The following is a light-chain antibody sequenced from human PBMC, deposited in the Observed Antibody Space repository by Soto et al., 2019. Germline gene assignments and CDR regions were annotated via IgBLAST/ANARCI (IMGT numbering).Light chain of an antibody. Sequence: ELVLTQSPGTLSLSPGERATLSCRASQSVSSNYFAWYQQKPGQAPRLLIYGVSSRATGIPDRFSGSGSGTDFTLSISRLEPEDFAVYYCQQYGVSPTFGGGTKVDIK. CDR3: QQYGVSPT. J-gene: IGKJ4*01. CDR1: QSVSSNY. CDR2: GVS. V-gene: IGKV3-20*01.